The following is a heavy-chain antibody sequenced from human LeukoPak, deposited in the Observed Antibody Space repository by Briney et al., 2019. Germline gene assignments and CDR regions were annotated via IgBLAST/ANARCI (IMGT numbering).Heavy chain of an antibody. CDR3: AKVGRMAPDYFDY. D-gene: IGHD2-8*01. CDR2: SSRNSSSI. V-gene: IGHV3-9*01. CDR1: GFTFSDYA. Sequence: SLRLSCAASGFTFSDYAMHWVRHAPGQGLEWVSGSSRNSSSIGYADSVKGRFTISRDNANNSLYLQMNSLRAEDTALYYGAKVGRMAPDYFDYGGQGTLVTVSS. J-gene: IGHJ4*02.